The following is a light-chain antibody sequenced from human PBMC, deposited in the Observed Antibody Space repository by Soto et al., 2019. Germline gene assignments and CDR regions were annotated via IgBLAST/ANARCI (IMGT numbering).Light chain of an antibody. CDR2: AAS. V-gene: IGKV1D-12*01. J-gene: IGKJ5*01. CDR1: QGISSW. Sequence: DIPMTQSPSSVSASVGDRVTITCRASQGISSWLAWYQQKPGKAPKLLIYAASSLQSGVPSRFSGSGSGTDFALTISSLHREDFGTYYCQQANTVPITFGQGTRLEIK. CDR3: QQANTVPIT.